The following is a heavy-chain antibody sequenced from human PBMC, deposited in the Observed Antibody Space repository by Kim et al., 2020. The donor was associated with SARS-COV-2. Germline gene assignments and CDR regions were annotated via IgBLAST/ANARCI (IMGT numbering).Heavy chain of an antibody. J-gene: IGHJ5*01. Sequence: ASVKVSCKASGYTFTSYDINWVRQATGQGLEWMGWMNPNSGNTGYAQKFQGRVTMTRNTSISTAYMELSSLRSEDTAEYYCARGGGEYRSSRIGWFDPWGQGSLVTVSS. CDR2: MNPNSGNT. D-gene: IGHD6-13*01. CDR3: ARGGGEYRSSRIGWFDP. CDR1: GYTFTSYD. V-gene: IGHV1-8*02.